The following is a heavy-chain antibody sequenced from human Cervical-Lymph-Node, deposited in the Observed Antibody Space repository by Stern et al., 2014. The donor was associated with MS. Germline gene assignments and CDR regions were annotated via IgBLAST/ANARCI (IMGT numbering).Heavy chain of an antibody. J-gene: IGHJ4*02. CDR2: VNPDGSIT. Sequence: EVQLVESGGGLVQPGGSLRLSCAASGFTFSSNWMHWVRQAPGKGLVSVSRVNPDGSITNYADSVKGRFTISRDDARNTVYLQMNSLRAEDTAVYYCARSRYISSSLNWGQGTLVIVSS. V-gene: IGHV3-74*02. CDR3: ARSRYISSSLN. CDR1: GFTFSSNW. D-gene: IGHD6-6*01.